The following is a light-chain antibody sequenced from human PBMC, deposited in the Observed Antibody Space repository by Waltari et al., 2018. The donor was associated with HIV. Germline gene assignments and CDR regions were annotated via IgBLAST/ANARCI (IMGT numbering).Light chain of an antibody. V-gene: IGLV2-14*01. CDR3: CSYAGTYIV. Sequence: QSALTQPASVSGSRGQSITISCNGTSSDIGAYKHVSWYQHHPAKAPKLMIYGVNSRPSGISSRFSGSKSGNTASLTISGLQAEDEADYYCCSYAGTYIVFGTGTEVTVL. CDR2: GVN. J-gene: IGLJ1*01. CDR1: SSDIGAYKH.